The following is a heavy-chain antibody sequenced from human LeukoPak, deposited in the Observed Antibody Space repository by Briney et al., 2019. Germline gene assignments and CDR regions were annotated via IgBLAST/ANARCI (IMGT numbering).Heavy chain of an antibody. D-gene: IGHD2-2*01. J-gene: IGHJ6*02. Sequence: SQTLSLTCTVSGGSISSGDYYWSWIRQPPGTGLEWIGYIYYSGSTYYNPSLKSRVTISVDTSKNQFSLKLSSVTAADTAVYYCAREGRQPHYYYGMDVWGQGTTVTVSS. CDR3: AREGRQPHYYYGMDV. CDR1: GGSISSGDYY. V-gene: IGHV4-30-4*01. CDR2: IYYSGST.